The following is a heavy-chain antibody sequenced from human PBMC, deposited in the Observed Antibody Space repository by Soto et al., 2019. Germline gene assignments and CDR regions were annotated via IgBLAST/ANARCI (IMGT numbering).Heavy chain of an antibody. CDR3: ARSSSGSAFEM. Sequence: SETLSLTCSVSGGSMSGYYWSWIRQSPEKGLEWIGYVYYSGTTTYNPSLASRVTISIDRSKNQLSLKLTSVTAADTAVYFCARSSSGSAFEMWGQGTMVTVSS. J-gene: IGHJ3*02. D-gene: IGHD3-22*01. V-gene: IGHV4-59*08. CDR1: GGSMSGYY. CDR2: VYYSGTT.